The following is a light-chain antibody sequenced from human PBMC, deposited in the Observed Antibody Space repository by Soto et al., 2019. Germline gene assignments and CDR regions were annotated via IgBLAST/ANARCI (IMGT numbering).Light chain of an antibody. CDR2: KAS. CDR1: QSISSW. Sequence: DIQMTQSPSTLSASVGDRVTITCRASQSISSWLAWYQQKPGKAPNLLIYKASSLESGVPSRFSGSGSGTAFTLTISSLQPDDVATYYGQQYNSWTFGQGTKVEIK. J-gene: IGKJ1*01. V-gene: IGKV1-5*03. CDR3: QQYNSWT.